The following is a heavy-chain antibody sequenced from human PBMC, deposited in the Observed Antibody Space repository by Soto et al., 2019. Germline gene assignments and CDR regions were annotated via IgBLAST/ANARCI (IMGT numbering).Heavy chain of an antibody. D-gene: IGHD6-25*01. CDR1: GFTFSSYG. V-gene: IGHV3-33*01. J-gene: IGHJ4*02. CDR3: GRMGYSSGWTLDY. Sequence: QVQLVESGGGVVQPGRSLRLSCAASGFTFSSYGMHWVRQAPGKGLEWVAVIWYDGSNKYYADSVKGRFTISRDNSKNTLYLQMNSLRAEDTAVYYCGRMGYSSGWTLDYWGQGTLVTVSS. CDR2: IWYDGSNK.